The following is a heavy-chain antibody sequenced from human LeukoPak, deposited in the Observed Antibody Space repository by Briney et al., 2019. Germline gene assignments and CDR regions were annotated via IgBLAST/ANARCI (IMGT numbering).Heavy chain of an antibody. CDR3: ATRYSYGSYYSDC. V-gene: IGHV3-23*01. CDR1: GFTFSTYA. D-gene: IGHD5-18*01. J-gene: IGHJ4*02. CDR2: ISGSGGTT. Sequence: GGSLRLSCAASGFTFSTYAMSWVRQAPGKGLEWVSAISGSGGTTYYADSVKGRFTISRDNSKNTLYLQMNSLRVEDTAVCCRATRYSYGSYYSDCGGQGTLLTVSS.